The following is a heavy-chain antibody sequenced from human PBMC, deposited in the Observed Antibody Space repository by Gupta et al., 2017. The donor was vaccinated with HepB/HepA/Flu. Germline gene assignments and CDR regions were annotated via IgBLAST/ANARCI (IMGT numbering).Heavy chain of an antibody. J-gene: IGHJ6*02. CDR3: AKDIAPAVWGGSGSYKLGYYYGMDV. V-gene: IGHV3-9*01. Sequence: EVQLVESGVGLVQPGRCLRLSCAASGFTFDDYSMNWIRSVPGKGLEWVSGISWNSGSIGYADAVKGRFTISRDNAKNSLYLQMNSLSAEDTALYYCAKDIAPAVWGGSGSYKLGYYYGMDVWGQGTTVTVSS. D-gene: IGHD3-10*01. CDR1: GFTFDDYS. CDR2: ISWNSGSI.